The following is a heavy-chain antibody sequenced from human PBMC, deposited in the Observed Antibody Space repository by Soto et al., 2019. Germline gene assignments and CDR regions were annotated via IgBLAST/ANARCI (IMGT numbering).Heavy chain of an antibody. CDR3: ARSQWLGTEPIDY. CDR1: GGSISSFY. V-gene: IGHV4-59*01. J-gene: IGHJ4*02. CDR2: VYYSGST. D-gene: IGHD6-19*01. Sequence: PSETLSLTCTVSGGSISSFYWSWIRQPPGKGLEWIGYVYYSGSTNYNPSLKSRVTISVDTSKNQFSLKLSSVTAADTAVYYCARSQWLGTEPIDYWGQGTLVTVSS.